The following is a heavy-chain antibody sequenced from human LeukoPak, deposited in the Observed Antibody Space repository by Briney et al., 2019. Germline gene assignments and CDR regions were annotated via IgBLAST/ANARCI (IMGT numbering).Heavy chain of an antibody. J-gene: IGHJ4*02. CDR2: IWEDGSHI. CDR1: GSTFSSYG. Sequence: AGTSLRLSCAASGSTFSSYGMHWVRQAPEKGLEWVAGIWEDGSHIHYADSVKGRFTISRDNSKNTLYLQMDSLRAEDTAVYYCARVGYNSGWYEYWGQGTLVTVSS. CDR3: ARVGYNSGWYEY. V-gene: IGHV3-33*01. D-gene: IGHD6-19*01.